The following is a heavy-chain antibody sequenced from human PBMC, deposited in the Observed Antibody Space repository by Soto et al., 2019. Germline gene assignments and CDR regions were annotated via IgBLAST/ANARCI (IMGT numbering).Heavy chain of an antibody. CDR1: GYTFTDYQ. J-gene: IGHJ6*02. CDR3: ATISGQYSSAWQKLDV. CDR2: INPYNGAT. Sequence: ASVKVSCKASGYTFTDYQVHWVRQAPGQGLEWMGWINPYNGATNYAQKFQGRVSLTRDTSISTAHLELNSLKSDDTAMYYCATISGQYSSAWQKLDVWGQGTTVTVSS. V-gene: IGHV1-2*02. D-gene: IGHD6-19*01.